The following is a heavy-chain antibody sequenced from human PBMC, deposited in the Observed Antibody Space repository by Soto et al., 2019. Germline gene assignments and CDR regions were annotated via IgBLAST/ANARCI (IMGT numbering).Heavy chain of an antibody. CDR2: IIPIFGTA. J-gene: IGHJ6*02. Sequence: SVKVSCKASGGTFSSYAISWVRQAPGQGLEWMGGIIPIFGTANYAQKFQGRVTITADKSTSTAYMELSSLRSEDTAVYYCARDRARATYDFWSGYPLGYYGMDVWGQGTTVTVPS. V-gene: IGHV1-69*06. CDR1: GGTFSSYA. CDR3: ARDRARATYDFWSGYPLGYYGMDV. D-gene: IGHD3-3*01.